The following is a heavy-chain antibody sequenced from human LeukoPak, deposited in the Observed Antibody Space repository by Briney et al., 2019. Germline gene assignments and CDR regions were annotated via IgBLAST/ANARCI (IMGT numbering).Heavy chain of an antibody. CDR3: ARGGPLAAAFPVDY. CDR2: INPNSGGT. V-gene: IGHV1-2*04. CDR1: GYTFTGYH. J-gene: IGHJ4*02. Sequence: GASVKVSCKASGYTFTGYHMHWVRQAPGQGLEWMGWINPNSGGTNYAQKFQGWVTMTRDTSISTAYMELSRLRSDDTAVYYCARGGPLAAAFPVDYWGQGTLVTVSS. D-gene: IGHD6-13*01.